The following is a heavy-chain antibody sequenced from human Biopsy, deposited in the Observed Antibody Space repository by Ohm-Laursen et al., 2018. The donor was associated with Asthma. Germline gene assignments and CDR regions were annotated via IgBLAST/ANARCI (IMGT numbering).Heavy chain of an antibody. V-gene: IGHV3-30*09. CDR3: ARDVMEWYLPAFDF. Sequence: SLRLSCSASGFTFRSYAMHWVRRAPGKGLEWVAVGGSYYDGGLKYYADSVNGRFAVSRDDSKNTLYLQMNSLRPDDTAVYYCARDVMEWYLPAFDFWGQGTLVTVSS. J-gene: IGHJ4*02. CDR2: GGSYYDGGLK. CDR1: GFTFRSYA. D-gene: IGHD3-3*01.